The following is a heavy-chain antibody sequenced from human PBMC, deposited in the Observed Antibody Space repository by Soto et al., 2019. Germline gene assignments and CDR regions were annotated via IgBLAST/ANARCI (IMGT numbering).Heavy chain of an antibody. CDR3: ARGSIAARARDNWFDP. V-gene: IGHV1-2*04. CDR1: GYTFTGYY. Sequence: GASVKVSCKASGYTFTGYYMHWVRQAPGQGLEWMGWINPNSGGTNYAQKLQGWVTMTRDTSISTAYMELSRLRSDDTAVYYCARGSIAARARDNWFDPWGQGTLVTVSS. D-gene: IGHD6-6*01. CDR2: INPNSGGT. J-gene: IGHJ5*02.